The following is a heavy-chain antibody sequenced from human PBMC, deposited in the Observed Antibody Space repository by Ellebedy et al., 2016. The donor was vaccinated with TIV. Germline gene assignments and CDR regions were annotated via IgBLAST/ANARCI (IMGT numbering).Heavy chain of an antibody. Sequence: ASVKVSXXASGYTFTSYAMHWVRQAPGQRLEWMGWINAGNGNTKYSQKFQGRVTITRDTSASTAYMELSSLRSEDTAVYYCARVRTILGVVTNYYYYGMDVWGQGTKVTVSS. CDR2: INAGNGNT. V-gene: IGHV1-3*01. D-gene: IGHD3-3*01. J-gene: IGHJ6*02. CDR1: GYTFTSYA. CDR3: ARVRTILGVVTNYYYYGMDV.